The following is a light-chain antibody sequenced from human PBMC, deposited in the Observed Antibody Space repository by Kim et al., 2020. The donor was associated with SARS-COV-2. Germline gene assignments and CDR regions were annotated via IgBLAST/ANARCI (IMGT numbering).Light chain of an antibody. Sequence: SPSPSSLSASVGDRVTITCQASQDIRKYLNWYQHKPGKGPKLLIYDASNLETGVPSRFSGSGSGTHFTFTISSLQPEDIATYYCQHYEDLPCTFGGGTKVDIK. J-gene: IGKJ4*01. CDR1: QDIRKY. CDR2: DAS. V-gene: IGKV1-33*01. CDR3: QHYEDLPCT.